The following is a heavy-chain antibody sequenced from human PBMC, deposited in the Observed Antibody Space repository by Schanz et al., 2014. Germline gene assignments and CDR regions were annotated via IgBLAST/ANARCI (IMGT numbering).Heavy chain of an antibody. J-gene: IGHJ3*02. CDR2: IYYTGTT. D-gene: IGHD4-4*01. CDR1: GASISGSSDY. CDR3: ARRDNYLSAFDI. Sequence: QLQLQESGPGLVKPSETLSLTCTVSGASISGSSDYWGWIRQSPGKGLEWIGNIYYTGTTYYNPSLKIRVSISVDPSKNQASLKLPSGTAADTAVFYCARRDNYLSAFDIWGQGTMVTVSS. V-gene: IGHV4-39*01.